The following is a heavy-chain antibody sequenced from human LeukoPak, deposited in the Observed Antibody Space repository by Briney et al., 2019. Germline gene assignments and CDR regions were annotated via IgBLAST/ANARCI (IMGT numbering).Heavy chain of an antibody. V-gene: IGHV1-46*01. CDR3: ARDHTVAIFDY. Sequence: EASLKLSCKASGYTFTSYYMHWVRQAPGQGHEWMGIINPSGGSTSYAQKFQGRVTMTRDMSTSTVYMELSSLRSEDTAVYYCARDHTVAIFDYWGQGTLVTVSS. J-gene: IGHJ4*02. D-gene: IGHD4-11*01. CDR2: INPSGGST. CDR1: GYTFTSYY.